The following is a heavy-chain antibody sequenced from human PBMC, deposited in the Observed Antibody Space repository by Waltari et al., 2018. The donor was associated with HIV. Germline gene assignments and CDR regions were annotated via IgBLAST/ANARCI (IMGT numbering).Heavy chain of an antibody. CDR3: ARDSGVGYGGLYYFDY. CDR2: INHSGST. Sequence: QVQLQTWGAGLLKPSETLSLTCAVYGGSFSGYYWSWSRQPPGKGLGWIGEINHSGSTNYNPSLKSRVTIAVDTSKNQFSLKLSSVTAADTAVYYCARDSGVGYGGLYYFDYWGQGTLVTVSS. D-gene: IGHD4-17*01. J-gene: IGHJ4*02. CDR1: GGSFSGYY. V-gene: IGHV4-34*01.